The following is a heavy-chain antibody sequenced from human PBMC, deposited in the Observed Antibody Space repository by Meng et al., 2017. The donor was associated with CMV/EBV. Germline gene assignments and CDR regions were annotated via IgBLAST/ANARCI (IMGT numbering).Heavy chain of an antibody. CDR3: ARGGLYYYDSSGHFDY. V-gene: IGHV4-4*07. CDR1: GGSISSYY. Sequence: VHVPGPVPGLVKPSQTLSLTCTVSGGSISSYYWSWIRQPAGKGLEWIGRIYTSGSTNYNPSLKSRVTMSVDTSKNQFSLKLSSVTAADTAVYYCARGGLYYYDSSGHFDYWGQGTLVTGSS. D-gene: IGHD3-22*01. J-gene: IGHJ4*02. CDR2: IYTSGST.